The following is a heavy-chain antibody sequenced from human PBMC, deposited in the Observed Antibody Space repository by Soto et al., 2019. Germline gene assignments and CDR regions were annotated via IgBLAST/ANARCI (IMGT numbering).Heavy chain of an antibody. CDR3: ARVGRDGYKFDY. V-gene: IGHV4-34*01. D-gene: IGHD5-12*01. CDR2: INHSGST. CDR1: GGSFSGYY. Sequence: QVQLQQWGAGLLKPSETLSLTCAVYGGSFSGYYWSWIRQPPGKGLEWIGEINHSGSTNYNPSLKSRGTLSVDTSKNQFSLKLSSVTAADTAVYYCARVGRDGYKFDYWGQGTLVTVSS. J-gene: IGHJ4*02.